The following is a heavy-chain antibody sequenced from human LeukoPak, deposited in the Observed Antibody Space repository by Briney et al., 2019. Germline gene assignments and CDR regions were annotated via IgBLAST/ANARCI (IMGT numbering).Heavy chain of an antibody. Sequence: SETLSLTCTVSGGSISDYYWSWIRQSPGKGLEWIGYMHHSEISNYNPSLKSRVTLSVDTSKNHFSLRLTSVTAADTAVYYCVRWGCGGSARGDYWGQGTLVTVSS. CDR3: VRWGCGGSARGDY. CDR2: MHHSEIS. V-gene: IGHV4-59*13. CDR1: GGSISDYY. J-gene: IGHJ4*02. D-gene: IGHD2-21*01.